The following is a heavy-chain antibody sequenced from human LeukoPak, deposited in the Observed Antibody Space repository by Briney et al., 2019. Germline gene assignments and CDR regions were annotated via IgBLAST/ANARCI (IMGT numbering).Heavy chain of an antibody. CDR3: VWEYSSSFNS. J-gene: IGHJ4*02. D-gene: IGHD6-6*01. CDR1: GFTFSSYA. CDR2: IKSKTDGWTT. Sequence: GGCLRLSCAASGFTFSSYAMRWVRQAPGKGREWVGRIKSKTDGWTTEYAAHVTGRFTISRDESKNTVFLQMNSLKTVDTAVYYVVWEYSSSFNSWGQGTMVAVSS. V-gene: IGHV3-15*01.